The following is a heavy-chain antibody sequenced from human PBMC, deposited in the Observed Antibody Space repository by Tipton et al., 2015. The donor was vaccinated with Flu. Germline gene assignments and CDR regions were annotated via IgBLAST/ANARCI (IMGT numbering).Heavy chain of an antibody. D-gene: IGHD6-19*01. CDR3: ARGSGYSSAFE. V-gene: IGHV4-39*07. CDR1: GGSISRRSSY. Sequence: TLSLTCSVSGGSISRRSSYWGWIRQPPGKGLEWIGSFYDGGSTYYNASLKSRVTISVDTSNNQFSLKLSFVTAADTAVYFCARGSGYSSAFEWGQGTKVTVSS. J-gene: IGHJ3*01. CDR2: FYDGGST.